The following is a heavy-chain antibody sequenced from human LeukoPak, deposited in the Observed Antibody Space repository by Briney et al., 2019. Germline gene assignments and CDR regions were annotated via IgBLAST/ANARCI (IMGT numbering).Heavy chain of an antibody. V-gene: IGHV1-69*05. CDR1: GGTFSSYA. Sequence: ASVKVSCKASGGTFSSYAISWVRQAPGQGLEWMGGIIPIFGTANYAQKFQGRVTITTDESTSTAYMELSSLRSEDTAVYYCARFSVVTRSFDCWGQGTLVTVSS. CDR2: IIPIFGTA. CDR3: ARFSVVTRSFDC. D-gene: IGHD2-21*02. J-gene: IGHJ4*02.